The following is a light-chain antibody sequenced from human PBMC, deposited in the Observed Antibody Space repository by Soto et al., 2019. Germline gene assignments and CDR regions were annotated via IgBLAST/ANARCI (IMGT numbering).Light chain of an antibody. CDR2: EVS. J-gene: IGLJ3*02. Sequence: QSVLTQPASVSGSPGQSITISCTGTSSDVGIYNYVSWYQQRPGKAPKLMIYEVSNRPSGVSNRFSGSKSGNTASLTISGLQAEDEADYYCSSYTTSSTLVFGGGTKLTVL. V-gene: IGLV2-14*01. CDR1: SSDVGIYNY. CDR3: SSYTTSSTLV.